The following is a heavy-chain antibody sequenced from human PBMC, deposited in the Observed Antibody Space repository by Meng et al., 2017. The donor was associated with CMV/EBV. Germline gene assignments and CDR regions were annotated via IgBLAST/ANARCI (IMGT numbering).Heavy chain of an antibody. J-gene: IGHJ4*02. D-gene: IGHD2-15*01. CDR3: ARVGSSGGLDY. CDR2: IRSRGTYI. V-gene: IGHV3-21*01. Sequence: LSCVASGLPCNNSAMHWVRQAPAKGLEWVASIRSRGTYIHYADSVKGRFTISRDNAKTSVYLQMDNLTGEDTAIYFCARVGSSGGLDYWGQGTLVTVSS. CDR1: GLPCNNSA.